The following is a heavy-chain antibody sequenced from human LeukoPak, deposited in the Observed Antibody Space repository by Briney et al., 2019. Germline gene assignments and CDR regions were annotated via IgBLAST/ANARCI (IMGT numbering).Heavy chain of an antibody. CDR3: AKGLGLSYWYFDL. J-gene: IGHJ2*01. Sequence: PGGSLRLSCAASGFTFSSYAMSWVRQVPGKGLEWVSAISGSGGDTYYADSVKGRFTISRDNSKNTLFLQMNSLRAEDTAVYSCAKGLGLSYWYFDLWGRGTLVTVSS. V-gene: IGHV3-23*01. CDR1: GFTFSSYA. D-gene: IGHD2/OR15-2a*01. CDR2: ISGSGGDT.